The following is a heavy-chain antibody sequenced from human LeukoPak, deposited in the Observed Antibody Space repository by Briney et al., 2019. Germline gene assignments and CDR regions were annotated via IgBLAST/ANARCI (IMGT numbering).Heavy chain of an antibody. CDR1: GFTFSSYA. CDR2: ISGSCGST. J-gene: IGHJ4*02. V-gene: IGHV3-23*01. Sequence: GWSLRLSCAASGFTFSSYAMSWVRQAPGKGLDWVSAISGSCGSTYYADSGKGRFTSSRDHSKTTLYLQMNSLRAEDTAVYYCAKETSSGWESLYYFDYWGQGTLVTVSS. D-gene: IGHD6-19*01. CDR3: AKETSSGWESLYYFDY.